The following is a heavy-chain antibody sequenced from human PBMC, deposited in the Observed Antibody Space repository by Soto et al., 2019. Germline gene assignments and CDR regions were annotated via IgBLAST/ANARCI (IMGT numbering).Heavy chain of an antibody. V-gene: IGHV1-69*12. J-gene: IGHJ4*02. CDR1: GGTFSSYA. Sequence: QVQLVQSGAEVKKPGSSVKVSCKASGGTFSSYAISWVRQAPGQGLEWMGGIIPIFGTANYAQKFQGRVTITADESTSTAYMELSRLRSEDTAVYYCARDRRYCISTSCYDKEFDYWGQGTLVTVSS. CDR2: IIPIFGTA. D-gene: IGHD2-2*01. CDR3: ARDRRYCISTSCYDKEFDY.